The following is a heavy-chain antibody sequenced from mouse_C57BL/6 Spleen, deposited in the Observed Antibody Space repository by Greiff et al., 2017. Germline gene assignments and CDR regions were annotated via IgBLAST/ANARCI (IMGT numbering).Heavy chain of an antibody. D-gene: IGHD2-4*01. V-gene: IGHV5-4*03. J-gene: IGHJ3*01. CDR2: ISDGGSYT. Sequence: EVKLVESGGGLVKPGGSLKLSCAASGFTFSSYAMSWVRQTPEKRLEWVATISDGGSYTYYPDNVKGRFTISRDNAKNNLYLQMSHLKSEDTAMYYCARSYDYDAPWFAYWGQGTLVTVSA. CDR1: GFTFSSYA. CDR3: ARSYDYDAPWFAY.